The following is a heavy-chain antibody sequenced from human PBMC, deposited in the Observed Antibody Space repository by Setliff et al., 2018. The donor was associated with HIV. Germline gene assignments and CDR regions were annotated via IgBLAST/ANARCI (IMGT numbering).Heavy chain of an antibody. V-gene: IGHV1-69*13. CDR1: GGSVTTYS. J-gene: IGHJ4*02. D-gene: IGHD3-3*01. CDR3: ARPWGGLVQTANYFDS. Sequence: SVKVSCKASGGSVTTYSITWVRQAPGQGLEWMGGIIPIFGTTKYAQKFQGRVTISADESTRTANMELSSLTVEDTAVYFCARPWGGLVQTANYFDSWGQGTLVTVSS. CDR2: IIPIFGTT.